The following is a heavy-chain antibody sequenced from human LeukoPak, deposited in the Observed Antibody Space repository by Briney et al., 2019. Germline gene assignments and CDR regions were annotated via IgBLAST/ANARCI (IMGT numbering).Heavy chain of an antibody. J-gene: IGHJ2*01. CDR1: GGSICSSNW. Sequence: SGTLSLTCAVSGGSICSSNWWSWVRQPPGKGLEWIGEIYHSGSTNYNPSLKSRVTISVDKSKNQFSLKLSSVTAADTAVYYSARGDYGDYGVWYLDLWGRGTLVTVSS. D-gene: IGHD4-17*01. CDR2: IYHSGST. CDR3: ARGDYGDYGVWYLDL. V-gene: IGHV4-4*02.